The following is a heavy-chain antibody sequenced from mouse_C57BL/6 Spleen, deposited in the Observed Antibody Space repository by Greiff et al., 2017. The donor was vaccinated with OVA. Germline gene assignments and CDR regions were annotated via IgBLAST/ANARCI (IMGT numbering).Heavy chain of an antibody. CDR1: GFTFSDYG. Sequence: EVKLMESGGGLVKPGGSLKLSCAASGFTFSDYGMHWVRQAPEKGLEWVAYISSGSSTIYYADTVKGRFTISRDNAKNTLFLQMTSLRSEDTAMYYCARTMYYGSSPRWYFDVWGTGTTVTVSS. D-gene: IGHD1-1*01. V-gene: IGHV5-17*01. CDR2: ISSGSSTI. J-gene: IGHJ1*03. CDR3: ARTMYYGSSPRWYFDV.